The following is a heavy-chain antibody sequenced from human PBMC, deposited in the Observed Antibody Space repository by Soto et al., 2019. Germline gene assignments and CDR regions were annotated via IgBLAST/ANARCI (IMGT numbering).Heavy chain of an antibody. D-gene: IGHD6-6*01. V-gene: IGHV3-23*01. CDR1: GFSFSNYA. Sequence: GSLRLSCAASGFSFSNYAMNWVRQAPGKGLEWVSAISAGGSNTNYADSVKGRFTIPSDNSKNTLYLQMNGLRADDTAVYYCAKEYSTSFDYWGQGTPVTVSS. J-gene: IGHJ4*02. CDR2: ISAGGSNT. CDR3: AKEYSTSFDY.